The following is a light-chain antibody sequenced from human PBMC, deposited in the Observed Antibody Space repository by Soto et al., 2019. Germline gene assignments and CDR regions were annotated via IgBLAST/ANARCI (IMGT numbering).Light chain of an antibody. CDR2: DVN. CDR1: NSDVGAYNY. CDR3: NSYTSGSTVV. J-gene: IGLJ2*01. V-gene: IGLV2-14*01. Sequence: QSVLTQPASVSGSPGQSITISCTGTNSDVGAYNYVSWYQQHPGKAPKLMIYDVNNRPSGVSDRFSGSKSGNTASLTISGLQAEDEADYYCNSYTSGSTVVFGGGTKLTVL.